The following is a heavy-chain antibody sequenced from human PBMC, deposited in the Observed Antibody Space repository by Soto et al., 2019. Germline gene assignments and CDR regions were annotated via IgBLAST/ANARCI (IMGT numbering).Heavy chain of an antibody. Sequence: SVKVSCKASGGTFSSYAISWVRQAPGQGLEWMGGIIPIFGTANYAQKFQGRVTITADESTSTAYMELSSLRSEDTAVYYCAAIAARPGRFDPWGQGTLVTVS. D-gene: IGHD6-6*01. CDR1: GGTFSSYA. CDR2: IIPIFGTA. CDR3: AAIAARPGRFDP. J-gene: IGHJ5*02. V-gene: IGHV1-69*13.